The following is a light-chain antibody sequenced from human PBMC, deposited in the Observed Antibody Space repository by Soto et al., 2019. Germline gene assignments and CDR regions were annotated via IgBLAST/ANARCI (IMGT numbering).Light chain of an antibody. CDR2: GGS. Sequence: EILLTQSPGTLSLSPGETATLSCRASQSVTSTYLAWYQHRPGQSPRLIIYGGSTIATGFPARFSGGGSGTDFTRAISRLEPEDSAVYYCHCQQYDRSRIYSFDQGNKLEI. CDR3: QQYDRSRIYS. CDR1: QSVTSTY. V-gene: IGKV3-20*01. J-gene: IGKJ2*03.